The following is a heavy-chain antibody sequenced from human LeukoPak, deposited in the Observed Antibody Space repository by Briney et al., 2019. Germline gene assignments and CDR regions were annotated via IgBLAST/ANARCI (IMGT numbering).Heavy chain of an antibody. Sequence: PSETLSLTCAVYGGSFSGYYWSWIRQPPGKGLGWIGEINHSGSTNYNPSLKSRVTISVDTSKNQFSLKLSSVTAADTAVYYCARRSGYCSSTSCYLGAHRWHYFDYWGQGTLVTVSS. CDR2: INHSGST. J-gene: IGHJ4*02. D-gene: IGHD2-2*01. CDR3: ARRSGYCSSTSCYLGAHRWHYFDY. CDR1: GGSFSGYY. V-gene: IGHV4-34*01.